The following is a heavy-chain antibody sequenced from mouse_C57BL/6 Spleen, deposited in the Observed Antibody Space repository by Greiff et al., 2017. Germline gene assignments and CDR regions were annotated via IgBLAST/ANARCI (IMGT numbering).Heavy chain of an antibody. D-gene: IGHD1-1*01. CDR3: ARDYLYGSSYEWYFDV. V-gene: IGHV3-6*01. J-gene: IGHJ1*03. CDR2: ISYDGSN. Sequence: EVQLQESGPGLVKPSQSLSLTCSVTGYSITSGYYWNWIRQFPGNKLEWMGYISYDGSNNYNPSLKNRISITRDTSKNQFFLKLNSVTTEDTATYYCARDYLYGSSYEWYFDVWGTGTTVTVSS. CDR1: GYSITSGYY.